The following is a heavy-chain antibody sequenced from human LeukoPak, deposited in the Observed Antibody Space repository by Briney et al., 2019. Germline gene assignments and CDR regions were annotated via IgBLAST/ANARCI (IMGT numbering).Heavy chain of an antibody. CDR1: EYSFTSYW. D-gene: IGHD3-10*01. CDR2: IYPGDSDT. J-gene: IGHJ4*02. V-gene: IGHV5-51*01. Sequence: GAPLKISSKGSEYSFTSYWTGWVRQMPGKGLEWMGIIYPGDSDTRYSPSFQGQVTISADKSISTAYLQWSSLKASDTAMYYCARRYYGSGSYPYYFDYWGQGTLVTVSS. CDR3: ARRYYGSGSYPYYFDY.